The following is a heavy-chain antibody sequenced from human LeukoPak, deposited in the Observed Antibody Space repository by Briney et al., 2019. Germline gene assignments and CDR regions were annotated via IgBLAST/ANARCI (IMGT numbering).Heavy chain of an antibody. CDR2: IIPIFGTA. V-gene: IGHV1-69*13. D-gene: IGHD2-15*01. Sequence: SVKVSCKASGGTFSSYAISWVRQAPGQGLEWMGGIIPIFGTANYAQKFQGRVTITADESTGTAYMELSSLRSEDTAVYYCARGIVVVAATLYYYYGMDVWGKGTTVTVSS. CDR1: GGTFSSYA. J-gene: IGHJ6*04. CDR3: ARGIVVVAATLYYYYGMDV.